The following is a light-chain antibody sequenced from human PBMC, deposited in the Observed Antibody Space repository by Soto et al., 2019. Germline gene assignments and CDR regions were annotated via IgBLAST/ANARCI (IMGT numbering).Light chain of an antibody. CDR2: GAS. CDR1: QSVYNNY. V-gene: IGKV3-20*01. CDR3: QQYGSSVT. J-gene: IGKJ4*01. Sequence: EIVLTQSPGSLSLSPGERATLSCRASQSVYNNYIAWYQHSPGQAPSVLIYGASTRATGTPDRFSGSGSGTDFTLTITRQEPEDSALYYCQQYGSSVTFGGGIKVEMK.